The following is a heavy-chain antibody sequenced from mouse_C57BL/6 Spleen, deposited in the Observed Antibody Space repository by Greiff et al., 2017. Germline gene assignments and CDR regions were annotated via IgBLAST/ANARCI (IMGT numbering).Heavy chain of an antibody. D-gene: IGHD2-4*01. CDR3: ARAADYDGDYYAMDY. J-gene: IGHJ4*01. CDR1: GYTFTSYW. V-gene: IGHV1-59*01. CDR2: IDPSDSYT. Sequence: QVQLQQPGAELVRPGTSVKLSCKASGYTFTSYWMHWVKQRPGQGLEWIGVIDPSDSYTNYNQKFKGKATLTVDTSSSTAYMQLSSLTSEDSAVYYCARAADYDGDYYAMDYWGQGTSVTVSS.